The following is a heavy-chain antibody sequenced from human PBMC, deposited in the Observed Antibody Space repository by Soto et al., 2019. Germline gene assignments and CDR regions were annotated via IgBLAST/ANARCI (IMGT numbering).Heavy chain of an antibody. J-gene: IGHJ3*02. V-gene: IGHV4-38-2*01. D-gene: IGHD2-21*01. Sequence: SETLSLTCDVSGFSISSGYYWGWIRQSPGEGLEWIASMFHRGDTLYNPSLKSRVTIAVDTSKNQVSLEMTSVTAADTAMYYCVRYSRLAIDGIDIWGQGTVVTVSS. CDR1: GFSISSGYY. CDR3: VRYSRLAIDGIDI. CDR2: MFHRGDT.